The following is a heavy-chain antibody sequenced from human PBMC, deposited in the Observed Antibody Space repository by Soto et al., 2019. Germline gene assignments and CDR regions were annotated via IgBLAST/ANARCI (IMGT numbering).Heavy chain of an antibody. CDR2: ISAYNGNT. Sequence: QVQLVQSGAEVKKPGASVKVSCKASGYTFTSYGIIWVRQAPGQGLEWMGWISAYNGNTNYAQKLQGRVTMTTDPSTSTAYMELRSMRSDDTAVYYCARDKRGITFGGVIVNDAFDIWGQGTMVTVSS. CDR1: GYTFTSYG. D-gene: IGHD3-16*02. CDR3: ARDKRGITFGGVIVNDAFDI. J-gene: IGHJ3*02. V-gene: IGHV1-18*01.